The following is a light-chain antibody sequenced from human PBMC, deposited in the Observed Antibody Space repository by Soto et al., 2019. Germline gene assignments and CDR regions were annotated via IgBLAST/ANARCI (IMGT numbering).Light chain of an antibody. CDR2: KAS. J-gene: IGKJ1*01. Sequence: DIQMTQSPSTLSASVGDSVTITCRASQSISSWLAWYQQKPGKANKLLIYKASSLESGVPSRFSGSGSGTEFTLTISSLQPDEFATYYCKKYNSYSWTVGKGNKVDIK. CDR3: KKYNSYSWT. CDR1: QSISSW. V-gene: IGKV1-5*03.